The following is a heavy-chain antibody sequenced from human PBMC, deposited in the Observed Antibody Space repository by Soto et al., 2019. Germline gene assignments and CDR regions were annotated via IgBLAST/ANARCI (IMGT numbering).Heavy chain of an antibody. V-gene: IGHV1-69*01. CDR2: IIPIFGTA. J-gene: IGHJ6*02. Sequence: QVQLVQSGAEVKKPGSSVKVSCKASGGIFSSYAISWVRQAPGQGLEWMGGIIPIFGTANYAQKFQGRVTITADESTSTAYMELSSLRSEDTAVYYCARGRYCGGDCLHYYYYGMDVWGQGTTVTVSS. D-gene: IGHD2-21*02. CDR3: ARGRYCGGDCLHYYYYGMDV. CDR1: GGIFSSYA.